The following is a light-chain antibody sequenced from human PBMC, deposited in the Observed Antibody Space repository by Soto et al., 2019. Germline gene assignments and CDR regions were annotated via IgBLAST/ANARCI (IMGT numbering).Light chain of an antibody. Sequence: QSVLTQPPSVSGAPGQRVSISCTGSSTNIGAGYGVHWYRQVPGTAPKVVIYDNNKRPSWIPDRFSASKSGTSSTLAITGLRTGDEAFYYCGTWDSSLSSWVFGGGTKVTVL. V-gene: IGLV1-51*01. CDR2: DNN. CDR1: STNIGAGY. J-gene: IGLJ3*02. CDR3: GTWDSSLSSWV.